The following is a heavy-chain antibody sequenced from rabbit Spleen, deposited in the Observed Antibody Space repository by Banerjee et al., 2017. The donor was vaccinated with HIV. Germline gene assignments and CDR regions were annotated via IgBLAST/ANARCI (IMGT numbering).Heavy chain of an antibody. Sequence: QEQLLESGGGLVKPEESLKLSCTASGFSFSNKAVMCWVRQAPGKGLEWIACINAITGKAVYASWAKGRFTTTKTSSTTVDLKMTTLTAADTATYFCARDNPSPAWGYNLWGPGTLVTVS. CDR2: INAITGKA. CDR1: GFSFSNKAV. D-gene: IGHD3-1*01. V-gene: IGHV1S45*01. J-gene: IGHJ4*01. CDR3: ARDNPSPAWGYNL.